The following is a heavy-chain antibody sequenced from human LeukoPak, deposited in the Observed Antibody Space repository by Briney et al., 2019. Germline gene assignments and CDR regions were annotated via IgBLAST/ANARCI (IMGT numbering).Heavy chain of an antibody. CDR3: ARLPYYDFWSGQLNYFDY. Sequence: GASVKVSCKTSGYTFRSYAMNWVRQAPGQGLEWMGWINTNTGNPTYAQGFTGRFVFSLDTSVSTAYLQISSLKASDIAMYYCARLPYYDFWSGQLNYFDYWGQGTLVTVS. CDR2: INTNTGNP. V-gene: IGHV7-4-1*02. CDR1: GYTFRSYA. J-gene: IGHJ4*02. D-gene: IGHD3-3*01.